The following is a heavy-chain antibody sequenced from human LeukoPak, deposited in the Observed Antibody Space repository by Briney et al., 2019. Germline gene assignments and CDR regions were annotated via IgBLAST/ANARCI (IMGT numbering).Heavy chain of an antibody. CDR2: ISTYNGNT. CDR3: AREVLENYYDSSGYSDY. D-gene: IGHD3-22*01. V-gene: IGHV1-18*01. Sequence: ASVKVSCKASDYTFTSYGISWVRQAPGQGLEWMGWISTYNGNTNYAQKLQGRVTMTTDTSTSTAYMELRSLRSDDTAVYYCAREVLENYYDSSGYSDYWGQGTLVTVSS. CDR1: DYTFTSYG. J-gene: IGHJ4*02.